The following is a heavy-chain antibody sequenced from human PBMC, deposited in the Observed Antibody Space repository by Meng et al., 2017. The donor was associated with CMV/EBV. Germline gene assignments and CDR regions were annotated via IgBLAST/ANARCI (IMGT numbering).Heavy chain of an antibody. CDR2: IYPGDSDT. J-gene: IGHJ6*02. Sequence: VSCKGSGYSFTSYWIGWVRQRPGKGREWMGIIYPGDSDTRYSPSFQGQVTISADKSISTAYLQWSSLKASDTAMYYCARIPTYCSSTSCFYYYGMDVWGQGTTVTVSS. V-gene: IGHV5-51*01. D-gene: IGHD2-2*01. CDR3: ARIPTYCSSTSCFYYYGMDV. CDR1: GYSFTSYW.